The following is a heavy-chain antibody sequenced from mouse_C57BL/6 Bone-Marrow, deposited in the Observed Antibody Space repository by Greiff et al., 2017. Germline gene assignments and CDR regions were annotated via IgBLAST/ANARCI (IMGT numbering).Heavy chain of an antibody. D-gene: IGHD1-1*02. CDR1: GYTFTSYG. Sequence: VQLQQSGAELARPGASVKMSCKASGYTFTSYGISWVKQRTGQGLEWIGEIYPGSGNTYYNEKFKGKATLTADKSSSTAYMELRSLTSEDSAVYFCASYGDWGQGTTLTVSS. CDR2: IYPGSGNT. CDR3: ASYGD. J-gene: IGHJ2*01. V-gene: IGHV1-81*01.